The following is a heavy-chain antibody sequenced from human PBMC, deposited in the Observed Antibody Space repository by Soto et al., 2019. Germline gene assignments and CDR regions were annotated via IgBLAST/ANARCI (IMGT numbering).Heavy chain of an antibody. D-gene: IGHD5-12*01. V-gene: IGHV4-39*01. CDR2: IYYSGST. Sequence: SETLSLTCTVSGGSISSSSYYWGWIRQPPGKGLEWIGIIYYSGSTNYNPSLNGRVTISVDTSKNQFSLTVTSVTAADTAVYYCARRIVVTETFDYWGQGTLVTV. CDR1: GGSISSSSYY. CDR3: ARRIVVTETFDY. J-gene: IGHJ4*02.